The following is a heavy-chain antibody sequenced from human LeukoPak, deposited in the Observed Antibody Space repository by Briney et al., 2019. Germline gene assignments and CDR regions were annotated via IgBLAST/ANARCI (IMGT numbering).Heavy chain of an antibody. D-gene: IGHD3-22*01. Sequence: ASVKVSCKASGYTFTSYDINWERQATGQGLEWMGWMNPNSGNTGYAQKFQGRVTMTRNTSISTAYMELSSLRSEDTAVYYCARVSYYDSSGYYYVPYYYYYYGMDVWGQGTTVTVSS. CDR2: MNPNSGNT. V-gene: IGHV1-8*01. CDR3: ARVSYYDSSGYYYVPYYYYYYGMDV. CDR1: GYTFTSYD. J-gene: IGHJ6*02.